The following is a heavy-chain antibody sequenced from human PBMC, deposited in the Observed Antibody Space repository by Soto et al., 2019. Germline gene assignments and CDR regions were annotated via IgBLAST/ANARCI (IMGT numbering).Heavy chain of an antibody. CDR3: ARDSMTTVTTFGY. D-gene: IGHD4-17*01. J-gene: IGHJ4*02. V-gene: IGHV1-18*03. CDR2: ISGYNGNT. CDR1: GYTFASYG. Sequence: QVQPVQSGAEVKKPGASVKVSCKASGYTFASYGISWVRQAPGQGLEWMGWISGYNGNTNYAQNFQGRVTMTTDTSTSTAYMELRSLRSDDMAVYYCARDSMTTVTTFGYWGQGTLVTVSS.